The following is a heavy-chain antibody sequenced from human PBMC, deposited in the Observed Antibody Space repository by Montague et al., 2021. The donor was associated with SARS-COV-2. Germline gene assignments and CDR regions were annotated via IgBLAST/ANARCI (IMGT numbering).Heavy chain of an antibody. CDR2: IYTSGTT. D-gene: IGHD4-17*01. CDR3: ARLTAVTSSLDF. Sequence: TLSLTCTVSGGSISSPGYYWSWIRQPPGKGLEWIGRIYTSGTTYYNPSLQSRVTISVDTSKNQFSLKLTSVTAADTAVYYCARLTAVTSSLDFWGQGTLVPVSS. V-gene: IGHV4-61*02. CDR1: GGSISSPGYY. J-gene: IGHJ4*02.